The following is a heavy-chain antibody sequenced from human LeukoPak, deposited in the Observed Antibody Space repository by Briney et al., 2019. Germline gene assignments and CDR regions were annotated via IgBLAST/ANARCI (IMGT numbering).Heavy chain of an antibody. CDR3: ARDLSVGAKPDLGFDY. CDR2: ISSSSSYI. V-gene: IGHV3-21*01. CDR1: GFTFSSYN. Sequence: GGSLRLSCTVSGFTFSSYNMNWVRQAPGKGLEWVSSISSSSSYIYYADSVKGRFTISRDNAKNSLYLQMNSLRAEDTAVYYCARDLSVGAKPDLGFDYWGQGTLVTVSS. J-gene: IGHJ4*02. D-gene: IGHD1-26*01.